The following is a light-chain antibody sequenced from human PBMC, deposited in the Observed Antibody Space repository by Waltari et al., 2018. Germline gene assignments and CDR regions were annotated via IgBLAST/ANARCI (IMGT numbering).Light chain of an antibody. CDR2: QDT. V-gene: IGLV3-1*01. CDR3: QAWDSSTAH. Sequence: SYELTQPPSVSVSPGQTASITCSGDKLGEKYTCWYQQKPGQSPVLVIYQDTKRPSGIPERFSGSNSGNTATLTISGTQAMDEADYYCQAWDSSTAHFGPGTKVTVL. CDR1: KLGEKY. J-gene: IGLJ1*01.